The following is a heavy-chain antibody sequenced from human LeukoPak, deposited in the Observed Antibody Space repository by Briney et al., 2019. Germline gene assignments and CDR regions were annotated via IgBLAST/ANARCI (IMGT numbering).Heavy chain of an antibody. Sequence: ASVKVSCKASGGTFSSYAITWVRQAPGQGLEWMGWISAYNGHTKYAQKVQGRVTMTTDTSTSTAYMELSSLRSEDTAVYYCASVSGSYYFVDYWGQGTLVTVSS. CDR3: ASVSGSYYFVDY. CDR2: ISAYNGHT. CDR1: GGTFSSYA. V-gene: IGHV1-18*01. J-gene: IGHJ4*02. D-gene: IGHD1-26*01.